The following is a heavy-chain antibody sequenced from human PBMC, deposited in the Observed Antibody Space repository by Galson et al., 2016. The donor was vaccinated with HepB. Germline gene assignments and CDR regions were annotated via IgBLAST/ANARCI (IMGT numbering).Heavy chain of an antibody. CDR2: ISYDGSNK. J-gene: IGHJ4*02. D-gene: IGHD2-2*01. V-gene: IGHV3-30*18. CDR3: AKDGRIYCSSASCHVHFHY. Sequence: SLRLSCAASGFTFSSYGMHWVRQAPGKGLEWVAFISYDGSNKKYADSVKGRFTISRDNSKKTLYLQMNSLRAEDTALYYCAKDGRIYCSSASCHVHFHYWGQGTLVTVSA. CDR1: GFTFSSYG.